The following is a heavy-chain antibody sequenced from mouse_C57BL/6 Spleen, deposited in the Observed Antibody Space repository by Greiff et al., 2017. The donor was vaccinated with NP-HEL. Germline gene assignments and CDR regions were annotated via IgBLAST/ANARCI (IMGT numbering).Heavy chain of an antibody. CDR2: ISYDGSN. Sequence: DVKLQESGPGLVKPSQSLSLTCSVTGYSITSGYYWNWIRQFPGNKLEWMGYISYDGSNNYNPSLKNRISITRDTSKNQFFLKLNSVTTEDTATYYCARDLPSMDYWGQGTSVTVSS. J-gene: IGHJ4*01. CDR1: GYSITSGYY. V-gene: IGHV3-6*01. D-gene: IGHD2-1*01. CDR3: ARDLPSMDY.